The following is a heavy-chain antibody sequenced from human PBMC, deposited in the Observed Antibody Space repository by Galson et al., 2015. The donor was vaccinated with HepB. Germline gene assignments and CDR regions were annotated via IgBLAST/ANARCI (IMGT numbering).Heavy chain of an antibody. V-gene: IGHV3-48*03. CDR1: GFTFSNNE. CDR3: ARETTYYYDSSGYYDAFDV. D-gene: IGHD3-22*01. Sequence: SLRLSCAASGFTFSNNEMNWVRQAPGKGLEWVSYISSSGNTIYYADSVKGRFTISRDNAKNSLYLQMNSLRAEDTAVYYCARETTYYYDSSGYYDAFDVWGQGTMVTVSS. J-gene: IGHJ3*01. CDR2: ISSSGNTI.